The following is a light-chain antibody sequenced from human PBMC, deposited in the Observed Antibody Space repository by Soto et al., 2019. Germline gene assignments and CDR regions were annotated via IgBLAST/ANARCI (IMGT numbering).Light chain of an antibody. CDR2: GTS. CDR3: QHYDNPPT. CDR1: QSVSSNQ. V-gene: IGKV3-20*01. Sequence: EIVLTQSPGTVSLSPGEGASLSCRASQSVSSNQITWYQQRPGQTPRLLMYGTSSRAPGIPDRFSGSGVWTGFTPTIRKLEPEDFAGDYCQHYDNPPTFGGGTKVEI. J-gene: IGKJ4*01.